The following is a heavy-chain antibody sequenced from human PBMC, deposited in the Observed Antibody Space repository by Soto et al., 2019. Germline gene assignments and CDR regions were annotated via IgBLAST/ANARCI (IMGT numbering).Heavy chain of an antibody. V-gene: IGHV3-7*01. Sequence: GSLRLSCAASGFTFSSYWMSWVRQAPGKGLEWVANIKQDGSEKYYVDSVKGRFTISRDNAKNSLYLQMNSLRAEDTAVYYCAHRMYSAEGYYFDYWGQGTLVTVSS. CDR1: GFTFSSYW. D-gene: IGHD1-26*01. CDR2: IKQDGSEK. J-gene: IGHJ4*02. CDR3: AHRMYSAEGYYFDY.